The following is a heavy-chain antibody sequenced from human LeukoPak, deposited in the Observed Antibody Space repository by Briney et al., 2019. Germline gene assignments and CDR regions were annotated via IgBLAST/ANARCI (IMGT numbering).Heavy chain of an antibody. Sequence: SETLSLTCTVSGDSITNSRYYWNWIRQPPGKGLEWIGEINHSGSTNYNPSLKSRVTISLDTSKNQFSLKLSSVTAADTAVYYCARGVVAAAGRTFDFWGQGTLVTVSS. J-gene: IGHJ4*02. CDR2: INHSGST. CDR1: GDSITNSRYY. D-gene: IGHD6-13*01. V-gene: IGHV4-39*07. CDR3: ARGVVAAAGRTFDF.